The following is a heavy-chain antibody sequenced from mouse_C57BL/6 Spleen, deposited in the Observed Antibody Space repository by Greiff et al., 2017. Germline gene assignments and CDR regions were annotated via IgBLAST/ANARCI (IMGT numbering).Heavy chain of an antibody. V-gene: IGHV2-5*01. D-gene: IGHD2-4*01. CDR3: AKTGGDYEDYAMDY. J-gene: IGHJ4*01. Sequence: VQLQQSGPGLVQPSQSLSITCTVSGFSLTSYGVHWVRQSPGKGLEWLGVIWRGGSTDYNAALMSRLSITKDNSKSQVFFKMNSLQADDTAIYYCAKTGGDYEDYAMDYWGQGTSVTVSS. CDR2: IWRGGST. CDR1: GFSLTSYG.